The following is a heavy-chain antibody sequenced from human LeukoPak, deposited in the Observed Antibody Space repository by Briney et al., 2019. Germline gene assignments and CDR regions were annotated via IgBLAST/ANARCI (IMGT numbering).Heavy chain of an antibody. CDR3: ARDGIQLEPVSYL. J-gene: IGHJ4*02. Sequence: PGGSLRLSCAASRFSLIGYWMSWVRQAPGKGLEWVANIKQDESEKFYVDFVRGRFTVSRDNAKNSLYLQMNDLRVEDTAVYYCARDGIQLEPVSYLWGQGTLATVSS. D-gene: IGHD1-1*01. CDR2: IKQDESEK. CDR1: RFSLIGYW. V-gene: IGHV3-7*01.